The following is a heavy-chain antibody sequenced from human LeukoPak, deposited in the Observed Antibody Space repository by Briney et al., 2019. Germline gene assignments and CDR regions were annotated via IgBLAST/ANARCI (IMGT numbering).Heavy chain of an antibody. Sequence: SETLSLTCAVSGGSITSHNWWSWVRPPPGEGLEWIGEIYHGGNTNYNTSLESRVTMSVDKSKNQFSLKVYSVTAADTAVYYCASHMAVTGTRGFDYWGEGTLVTVSS. CDR2: IYHGGNT. CDR1: GGSITSHNW. J-gene: IGHJ4*02. D-gene: IGHD6-19*01. CDR3: ASHMAVTGTRGFDY. V-gene: IGHV4-4*02.